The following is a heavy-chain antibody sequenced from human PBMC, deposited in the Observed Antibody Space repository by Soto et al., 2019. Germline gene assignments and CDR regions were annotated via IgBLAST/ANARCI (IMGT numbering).Heavy chain of an antibody. V-gene: IGHV4-59*01. Sequence: SETLSLTCTVSGGSISGYYWSWIRQPPGKGLEWIGYIYYSGTTSYNPSLNSRVTMSVDTSKNQFSLKANSVTAADTAVYYCAGESYYGSGATVVAYWGQGTLVTVSS. D-gene: IGHD3-10*01. CDR3: AGESYYGSGATVVAY. CDR1: GGSISGYY. CDR2: IYYSGTT. J-gene: IGHJ4*02.